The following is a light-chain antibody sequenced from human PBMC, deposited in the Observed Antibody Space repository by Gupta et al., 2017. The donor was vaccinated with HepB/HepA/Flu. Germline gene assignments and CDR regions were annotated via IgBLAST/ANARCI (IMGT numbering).Light chain of an antibody. CDR1: QSGLVSSDNKNY. CDR2: WAS. V-gene: IGKV4-1*01. Sequence: DIVMTQSPDSLAVSLGERATINCKSSQSGLVSSDNKNYLAWYQQKPGQPPKLLIYWASTRESGVPDRFSGSGSGTDFTLTISSLQAEDVAVYYCQQYDSTPLTFGGGTKVEIK. CDR3: QQYDSTPLT. J-gene: IGKJ4*01.